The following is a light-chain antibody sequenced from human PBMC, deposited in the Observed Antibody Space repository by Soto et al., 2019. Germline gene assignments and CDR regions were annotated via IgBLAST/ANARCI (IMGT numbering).Light chain of an antibody. CDR3: AAWDDSSSYV. CDR1: SSNIGSNY. CDR2: RNN. Sequence: QSVLTQPPSASGTPGQRVTISCSGSSSNIGSNYVYWYQQLPGTAPKLLIYRNNQRPSGVPDRFSGSKSGTSASLAISGLRSDDEADYYCAAWDDSSSYVFGTGTKVTV. J-gene: IGLJ1*01. V-gene: IGLV1-47*01.